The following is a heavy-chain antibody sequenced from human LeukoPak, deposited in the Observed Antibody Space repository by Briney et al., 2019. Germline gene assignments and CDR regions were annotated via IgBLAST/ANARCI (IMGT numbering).Heavy chain of an antibody. V-gene: IGHV3-30-3*01. CDR3: ARDIQRYSYVAAGPDY. D-gene: IGHD5-18*01. Sequence: GGSLRLSCAASGFTFSSYAMHWVRQAPGKGLEWVAVISYDGSNKYYADSVKGRFTISRDNSKNMLYLQMNSLRAEDTAVYYCARDIQRYSYVAAGPDYWGQGTLVTVSS. CDR2: ISYDGSNK. J-gene: IGHJ4*02. CDR1: GFTFSSYA.